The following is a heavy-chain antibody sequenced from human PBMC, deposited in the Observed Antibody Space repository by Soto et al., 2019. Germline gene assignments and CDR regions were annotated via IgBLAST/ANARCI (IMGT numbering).Heavy chain of an antibody. CDR2: IYSGGST. CDR3: ARDPGGGGNSGRN. CDR1: GFTVSSNY. D-gene: IGHD5-12*01. Sequence: GGSLRLSCAASGFTVSSNYMSWVRQAPGKGLEWVSVIYSGGSTYYADSVKGRFTISRDNSKNTLYLQMNSLRAEDTAVYYCARDPGGGGNSGRNWGQGTLVTVSS. J-gene: IGHJ4*02. V-gene: IGHV3-66*01.